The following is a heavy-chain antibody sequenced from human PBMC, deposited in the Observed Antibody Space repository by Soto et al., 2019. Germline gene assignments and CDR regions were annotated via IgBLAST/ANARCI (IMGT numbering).Heavy chain of an antibody. D-gene: IGHD3-3*01. J-gene: IGHJ4*02. Sequence: QVQLVQSGAEVKKPGSSVKVSCKASGGTFSSYAISWVRQAPGQGLEWMGGIIPIFGTANYAQKFQGRVTITADESTSTAYMELSSLRSEDTAVYYCARALYDFWSGSLSSAAYYFDYWGQGTLVTVSS. V-gene: IGHV1-69*01. CDR1: GGTFSSYA. CDR2: IIPIFGTA. CDR3: ARALYDFWSGSLSSAAYYFDY.